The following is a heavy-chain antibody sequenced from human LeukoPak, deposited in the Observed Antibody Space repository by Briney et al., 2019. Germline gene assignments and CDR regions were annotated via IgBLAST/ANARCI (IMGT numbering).Heavy chain of an antibody. V-gene: IGHV4-31*03. CDR3: ARCGYSYGYQDAFDI. D-gene: IGHD5-18*01. CDR1: GGSISSGGYY. CDR2: IYYSGST. Sequence: SQTLSLTCTVSGGSISSGGYYWSWIRQHPGKGLEWIGYIYYSGSTYYNPSLKSRVTISVDTSKNQFSLKLRSVTAADTAVYYCARCGYSYGYQDAFDIWGQGTMVTVSS. J-gene: IGHJ3*02.